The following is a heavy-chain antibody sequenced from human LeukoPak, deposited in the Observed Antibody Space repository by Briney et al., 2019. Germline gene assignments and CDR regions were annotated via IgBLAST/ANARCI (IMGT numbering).Heavy chain of an antibody. Sequence: SETLSLTCTVTGYSISEGYYWAFIRQPPGKGLEWIGHIYHSGATYYNPSLKSRVVILIDTSTNQVSLNLTSVTATDTAVYYCARVWQRFVYFDPWGPGTLFTVSS. J-gene: IGHJ5*02. CDR1: GYSISEGYY. CDR3: ARVWQRFVYFDP. V-gene: IGHV4-38-2*02. CDR2: IYHSGAT. D-gene: IGHD5/OR15-5a*01.